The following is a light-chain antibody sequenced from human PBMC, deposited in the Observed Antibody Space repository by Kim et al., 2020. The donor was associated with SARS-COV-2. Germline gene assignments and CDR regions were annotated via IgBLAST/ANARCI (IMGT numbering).Light chain of an antibody. CDR1: NNNVGDQG. CDR3: SAWDNSLNTWM. V-gene: IGLV10-54*01. Sequence: QTTTITCTGNNNNVGDQGTAWLQQHQGHPPKLLSFRNNNRPSGISERFSASTSGNTASLTITGLQPEDEADYYCSAWDNSLNTWMFGGGTQLTVL. J-gene: IGLJ3*02. CDR2: RNN.